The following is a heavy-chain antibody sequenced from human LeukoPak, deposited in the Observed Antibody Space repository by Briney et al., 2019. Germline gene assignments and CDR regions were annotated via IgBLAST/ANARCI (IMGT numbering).Heavy chain of an antibody. Sequence: PSETLSLTCTVSGGSVTDYYWSWIRQSPGKGLEWIGYIYYTGTSYNPSLKSRVTISEDTSKNQFSLKLSSVTAADTAVYYCARDQSNWFDPWGQGTLVTVSS. CDR2: IYYTGT. CDR3: ARDQSNWFDP. V-gene: IGHV4-59*02. J-gene: IGHJ5*02. CDR1: GGSVTDYY.